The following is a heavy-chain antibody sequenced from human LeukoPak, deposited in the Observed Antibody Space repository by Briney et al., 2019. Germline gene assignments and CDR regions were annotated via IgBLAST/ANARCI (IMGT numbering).Heavy chain of an antibody. D-gene: IGHD3-10*01. V-gene: IGHV3-66*01. J-gene: IGHJ4*02. CDR3: ARDKYGSGSLFDF. CDR1: GFPVSDNY. CDR2: IYNGGTT. Sequence: PGGSLRLSCAASGFPVSDNYMTWVRQAPGKGLEWVSVIYNGGTTKYADSVKGRFIISRDNFKNMLYLQMNSLRDEDTAVYYCARDKYGSGSLFDFWGQGTLVTVSS.